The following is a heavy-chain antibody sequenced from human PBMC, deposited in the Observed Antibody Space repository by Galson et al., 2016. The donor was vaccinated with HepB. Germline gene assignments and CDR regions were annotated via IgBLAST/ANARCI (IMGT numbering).Heavy chain of an antibody. CDR1: TFTFSDYY. J-gene: IGHJ4*02. CDR3: AGGGGFSVGAYFDS. D-gene: IGHD3-16*01. Sequence: SLRLSCAASTFTFSDYYMSWIRQAPGRGLEWISYIAGGGRPTYYADSVKGRFTISRDNAKNSLYPQMNSLRAEDTAVYYCAGGGGFSVGAYFDSWGQGTLVTVSS. V-gene: IGHV3-11*01. CDR2: IAGGGRPT.